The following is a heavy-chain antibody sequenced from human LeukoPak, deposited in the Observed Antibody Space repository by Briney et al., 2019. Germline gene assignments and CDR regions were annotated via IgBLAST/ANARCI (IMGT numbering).Heavy chain of an antibody. Sequence: GGSLRLSCAASGFTFSSYAMSWVRQAPGKGLEWVSAISGSGGSTYYADSVKGRFTISRDNSKNTLYLQMNSLRAEDTAVYYCAKDKASYCGGDCYSNYYYYIDVWGKGTTVTVSS. CDR1: GFTFSSYA. CDR2: ISGSGGST. V-gene: IGHV3-23*01. D-gene: IGHD2-21*02. CDR3: AKDKASYCGGDCYSNYYYYIDV. J-gene: IGHJ6*03.